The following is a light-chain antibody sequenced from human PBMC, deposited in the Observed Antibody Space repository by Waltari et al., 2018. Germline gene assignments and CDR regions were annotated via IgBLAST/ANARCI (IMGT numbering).Light chain of an antibody. Sequence: DYQMTQSPSTLSASVGDRVTITCRASQNVDRLLAWYQQKPGKAPKLLIYKASILETGVPSRFVGSGSGTEFTLTINSLQPDDFASYYCQQSPAIPYTFGQGTKVDMK. CDR3: QQSPAIPYT. CDR1: QNVDRL. J-gene: IGKJ2*01. V-gene: IGKV1-5*03. CDR2: KAS.